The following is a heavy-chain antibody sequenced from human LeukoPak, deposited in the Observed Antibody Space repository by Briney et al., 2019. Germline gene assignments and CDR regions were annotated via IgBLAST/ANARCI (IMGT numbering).Heavy chain of an antibody. CDR1: GYTFTSYA. J-gene: IGHJ3*02. Sequence: GASVKVSCKASGYTFTSYAMHWVRQAPGQRLEWMGWINAGNGNTKYSQEFQGRVTITRDTSASTAYMELSSLRSEDMAVYYCARGRLLWFGELWRGHDASDIWGQGTMVTVSS. V-gene: IGHV1-3*03. D-gene: IGHD3-10*01. CDR3: ARGRLLWFGELWRGHDASDI. CDR2: INAGNGNT.